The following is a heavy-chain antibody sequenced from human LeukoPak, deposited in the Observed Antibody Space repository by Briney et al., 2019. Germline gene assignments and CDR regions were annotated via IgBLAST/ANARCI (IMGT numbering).Heavy chain of an antibody. D-gene: IGHD2-15*01. Sequence: GGSLRLSCAASGFIFSSYAMSWVRQAPGKGLVWVSRISEDGSSTSYADSVKGRFTISRDNAKNMLYLQLNSLRVEDTAVYYCARDQLYCSGGYCYKDYWGQGTLVTVSS. V-gene: IGHV3-74*01. CDR3: ARDQLYCSGGYCYKDY. CDR2: ISEDGSST. CDR1: GFIFSSYA. J-gene: IGHJ4*02.